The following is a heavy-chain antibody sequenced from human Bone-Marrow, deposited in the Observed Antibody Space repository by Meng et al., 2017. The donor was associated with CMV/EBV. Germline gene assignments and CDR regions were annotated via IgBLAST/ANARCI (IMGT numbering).Heavy chain of an antibody. Sequence: ASVKVSCKASGYTFTSYYMHWVRQAPGQGLEWMGIINPSGGSTSYAQKFQGRVTMTRDTSTSTVYMELSSLRSDDTAVYFCARADPRYCSSTSCYFFDSWGQGTLVTVSS. CDR1: GYTFTSYY. J-gene: IGHJ5*01. V-gene: IGHV1-46*01. CDR3: ARADPRYCSSTSCYFFDS. D-gene: IGHD2-2*01. CDR2: INPSGGST.